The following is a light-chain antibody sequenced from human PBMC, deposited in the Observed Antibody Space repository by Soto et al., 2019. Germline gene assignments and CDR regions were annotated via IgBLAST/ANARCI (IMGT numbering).Light chain of an antibody. CDR2: EGS. CDR3: CSYAGSRTLI. J-gene: IGLJ2*01. CDR1: SRDFGSYDL. V-gene: IGLV2-23*01. Sequence: QSALTQPASVSGSPGQSITISCTGTSRDFGSYDLVSWYQHHPGNAPQVMVFEGSKRPSGVSNRFSGSKSGNTASLTIFGLQAEDEADYYCCSYAGSRTLIFGGGTKLTVL.